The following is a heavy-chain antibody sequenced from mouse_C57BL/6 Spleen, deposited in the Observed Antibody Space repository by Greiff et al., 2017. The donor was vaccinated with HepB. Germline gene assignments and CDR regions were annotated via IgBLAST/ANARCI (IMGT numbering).Heavy chain of an antibody. J-gene: IGHJ4*01. CDR2: IYPGSGST. V-gene: IGHV1-55*01. CDR3: ARSSLITTGAMDY. CDR1: GYTFTSYW. D-gene: IGHD1-1*01. Sequence: VQLQQSGAELVKPGASVKMSCKASGYTFTSYWITWVKQRPGQGLEWIGDIYPGSGSTNYNEKFKSKATLTVDTSSSTAYMQLSSLTSEDSAVYYCARSSLITTGAMDYWGQGTSVTVSS.